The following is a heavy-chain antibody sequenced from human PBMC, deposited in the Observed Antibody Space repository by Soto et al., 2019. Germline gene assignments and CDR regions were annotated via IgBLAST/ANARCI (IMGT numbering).Heavy chain of an antibody. CDR1: GGSFSGYY. CDR2: INHSGST. V-gene: IGHV4-34*01. Sequence: LSLTCAVYGGSFSGYYWSWIRQPPGKGLEWIGEINHSGSTNYNPSLKSRVTISVDTSKNRFSLKLSSVTAADTAVYYCARGVGVEGDGTTTAFDIWGQGTMVTVSS. D-gene: IGHD1-1*01. J-gene: IGHJ3*02. CDR3: ARGVGVEGDGTTTAFDI.